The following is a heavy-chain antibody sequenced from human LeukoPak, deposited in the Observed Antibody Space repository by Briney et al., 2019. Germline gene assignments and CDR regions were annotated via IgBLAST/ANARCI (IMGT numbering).Heavy chain of an antibody. V-gene: IGHV3-48*04. J-gene: IGHJ3*02. CDR3: TAGYQLHDAFDI. CDR1: GFTFRSYS. CDR2: ISSSGSTI. Sequence: GGSLRLSCTASGFTFRSYSMNWVRQAPGKGLEWVSYISSSGSTIYYADSVKGRFTISRDNAKNSLYLQMNSLRAEDTAVYYCTAGYQLHDAFDIWGQGTMVTVSS. D-gene: IGHD2-2*01.